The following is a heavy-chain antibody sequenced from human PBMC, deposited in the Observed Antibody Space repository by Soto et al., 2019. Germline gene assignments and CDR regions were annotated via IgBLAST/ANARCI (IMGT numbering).Heavy chain of an antibody. CDR1: GYTFTSYA. CDR2: INAGNGNT. J-gene: IGHJ5*02. Sequence: GASVKVSCKASGYTFTSYAMHWVRQAPGQRLEWMGWINAGNGNTKYSQKFQGRVTITRDTSASTAYMELSSLRSEDTAVYYCARDLYSSSWFNWFDPWGQGTLVTVSS. V-gene: IGHV1-3*01. D-gene: IGHD6-13*01. CDR3: ARDLYSSSWFNWFDP.